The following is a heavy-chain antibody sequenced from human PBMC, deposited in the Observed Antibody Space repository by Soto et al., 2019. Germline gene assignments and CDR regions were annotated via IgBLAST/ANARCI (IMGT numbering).Heavy chain of an antibody. CDR2: IYHSGST. CDR1: SGSISSSNW. CDR3: ARVTFGYCSGGSCYLGGHYFDY. Sequence: QVQLQESGPGLVKPSGTLSLTCAVSSGSISSSNWWSWVRQPPGKGLEWIGEIYHSGSTNYNPSLKSRVIISVDKSKNQFSLKLSSVTAADTAVYYCARVTFGYCSGGSCYLGGHYFDYWGQGTLVTVSS. D-gene: IGHD2-15*01. V-gene: IGHV4-4*02. J-gene: IGHJ4*02.